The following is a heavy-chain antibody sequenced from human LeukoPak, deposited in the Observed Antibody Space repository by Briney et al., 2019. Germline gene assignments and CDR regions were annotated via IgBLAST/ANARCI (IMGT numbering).Heavy chain of an antibody. D-gene: IGHD2-15*01. CDR3: ARTSGGTYYYYGMDV. V-gene: IGHV1-18*01. CDR1: GYTFTSYG. CDR2: ISAYNGNS. Sequence: ASVKVSCKASGYTFTSYGISWVRQAPGQGREWMGWISAYNGNSNYAQKLQGRVTMTTDTSTSTAYMELRSLRSDDTAVYYCARTSGGTYYYYGMDVWGQGTTVTVSS. J-gene: IGHJ6*02.